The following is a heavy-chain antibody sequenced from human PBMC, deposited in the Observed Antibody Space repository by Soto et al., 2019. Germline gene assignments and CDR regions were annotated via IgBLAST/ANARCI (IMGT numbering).Heavy chain of an antibody. J-gene: IGHJ5*02. Sequence: ASVKVSCKASGYTFTSYGISWVRQAPGQGLEWMGWISSYNGNTNYAQKVQGRVTMTTDTSASTTYMELRSLRSDDTAVYYCARGPRCCSSTSCFSGVTWFDPWGQGTLATVSS. CDR1: GYTFTSYG. V-gene: IGHV1-18*01. CDR3: ARGPRCCSSTSCFSGVTWFDP. D-gene: IGHD2-2*01. CDR2: ISSYNGNT.